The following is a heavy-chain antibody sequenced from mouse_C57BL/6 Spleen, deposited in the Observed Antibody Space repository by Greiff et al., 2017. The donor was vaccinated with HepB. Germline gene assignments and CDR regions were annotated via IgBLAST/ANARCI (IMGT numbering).Heavy chain of an antibody. D-gene: IGHD2-3*01. Sequence: VQLKESGPGLVQPSQSLSITCTVSGFSLTSYGVHWVRQSPGKGLEWLGVIWRGGSTDYNAAFMSRLSITKDNSKSQVFFKMNSLQADDTAIYYCAKTYGYYFFYAMDYWGQGTSVTVSS. J-gene: IGHJ4*01. CDR2: IWRGGST. V-gene: IGHV2-5*01. CDR3: AKTYGYYFFYAMDY. CDR1: GFSLTSYG.